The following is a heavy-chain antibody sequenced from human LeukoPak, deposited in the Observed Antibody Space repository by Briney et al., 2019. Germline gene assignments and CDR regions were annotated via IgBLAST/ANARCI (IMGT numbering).Heavy chain of an antibody. CDR3: AREEKLMVYAIEDY. CDR1: GFTFSSYW. CDR2: INSDGSST. Sequence: GGSLRLSCAASGFTFSSYWMHWVRQAPGKGLVWVSRINSDGSSTSYADSVKGRFTISSDNAKNTLYLQMNSLRAEDTAVYYCAREEKLMVYAIEDYWGQGTLVTVSS. D-gene: IGHD2-8*01. J-gene: IGHJ4*02. V-gene: IGHV3-74*01.